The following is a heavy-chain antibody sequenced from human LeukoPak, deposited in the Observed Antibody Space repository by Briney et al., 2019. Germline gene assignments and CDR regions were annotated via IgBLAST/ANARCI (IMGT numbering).Heavy chain of an antibody. CDR1: GGSISSSSYY. CDR3: ARHENTAMVFDY. V-gene: IGHV4-39*01. J-gene: IGHJ4*02. D-gene: IGHD5-18*01. Sequence: PSETLSLTCTVSGGSISSSSYYWGWIRQPPGKGLEWIGSICYSGSTYYNPSLKSRVTISVDTSKNQFSLKLSSVTAADTAVYYCARHENTAMVFDYWGQGTLVTVSS. CDR2: ICYSGST.